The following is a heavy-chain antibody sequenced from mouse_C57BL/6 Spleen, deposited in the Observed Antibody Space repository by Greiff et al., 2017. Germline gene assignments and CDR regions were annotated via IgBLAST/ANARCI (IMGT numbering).Heavy chain of an antibody. CDR1: GYTFTSYW. D-gene: IGHD1-1*01. V-gene: IGHV1-59*01. Sequence: QVQLQQPGAELVRPGTSVKLSCKASGYTFTSYWMHWVKQRPGQGLEWIGVIDPSDSYTNYNQKFKDKATLTVDKSASTAYMQLSSLTSEDSAVYYCARRYGSSFYYAMDYWGQGTSVTVSS. J-gene: IGHJ4*01. CDR2: IDPSDSYT. CDR3: ARRYGSSFYYAMDY.